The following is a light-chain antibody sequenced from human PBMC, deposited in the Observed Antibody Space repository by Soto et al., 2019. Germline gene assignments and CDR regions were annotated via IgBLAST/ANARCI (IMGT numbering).Light chain of an antibody. CDR2: AAS. CDR1: QCISSY. J-gene: IGKJ3*01. CDR3: QQYYSYPLA. Sequence: AIRMTQSPSSFSASTGDRVTVTFRASQCISSYLAWYQQKPGKAPKLLIYAASTLQSGVPSRFSGSGSGTDFTLTISCLQSEDFATYYCQQYYSYPLAFGPGTKVDIK. V-gene: IGKV1-8*01.